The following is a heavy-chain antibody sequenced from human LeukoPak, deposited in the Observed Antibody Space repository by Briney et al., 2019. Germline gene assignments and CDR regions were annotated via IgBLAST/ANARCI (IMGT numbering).Heavy chain of an antibody. CDR3: ARDRYYYDSSGYYRYFDY. Sequence: GGSLRLSCAASGFTFSNYWMSWVRQAPGKGLEWVANIKQDGSEKYYVDSVKGRFTISRDNAKNSLYLQMNSLRAEDTAVYYCARDRYYYDSSGYYRYFDYWGQGTLVTVSS. D-gene: IGHD3-22*01. CDR2: IKQDGSEK. CDR1: GFTFSNYW. V-gene: IGHV3-7*03. J-gene: IGHJ4*02.